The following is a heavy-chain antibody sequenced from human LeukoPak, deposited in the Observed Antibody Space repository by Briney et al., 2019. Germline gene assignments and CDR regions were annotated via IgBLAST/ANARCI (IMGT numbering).Heavy chain of an antibody. CDR2: INPNSGGT. Sequence: ASVEVSCKASGYTFTGYYMHWVRQAPGQGLEWMGWINPNSGGTNYAQKFQGWVTMTRDTSISTAYMELSRLRSDDTAVYYCARSPSWGSPNAFDIWGQGTMVTVSS. CDR3: ARSPSWGSPNAFDI. J-gene: IGHJ3*02. D-gene: IGHD7-27*01. V-gene: IGHV1-2*04. CDR1: GYTFTGYY.